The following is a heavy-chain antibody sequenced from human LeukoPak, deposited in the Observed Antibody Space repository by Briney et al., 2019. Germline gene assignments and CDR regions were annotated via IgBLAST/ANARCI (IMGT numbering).Heavy chain of an antibody. V-gene: IGHV4-59*08. CDR2: IYYSGST. J-gene: IGHJ4*02. D-gene: IGHD6-13*01. CDR1: GGSISSYY. Sequence: SETLSLTCTVSGGSISSYYWSWIRQPPGKGLEWIGYIYYSGSTNYNPSLKSRVTISADTSKNQFSLKLSSVTAADTAVYYCATTRWGYSSSWYTFDYWGQGTLVTVSS. CDR3: ATTRWGYSSSWYTFDY.